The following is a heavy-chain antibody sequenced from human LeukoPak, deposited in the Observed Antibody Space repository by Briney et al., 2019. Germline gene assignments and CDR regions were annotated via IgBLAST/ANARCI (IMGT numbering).Heavy chain of an antibody. CDR3: AKDRSLDGYNAFFDY. D-gene: IGHD5-24*01. J-gene: IGHJ4*02. Sequence: GGSLRLSCAASGFIFSSYAMSWVRQAPGKGLEWVSTISGSGGSTYYADSVKGRFTISRDNSKNTVYLQMNSLRAEDTAVYYCAKDRSLDGYNAFFDYWGQGTLVTVSS. V-gene: IGHV3-23*01. CDR1: GFIFSSYA. CDR2: ISGSGGST.